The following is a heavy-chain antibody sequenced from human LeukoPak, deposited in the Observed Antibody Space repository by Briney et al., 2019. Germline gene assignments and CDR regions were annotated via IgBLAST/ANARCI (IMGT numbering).Heavy chain of an antibody. V-gene: IGHV3-23*01. CDR1: GFTFSSYG. CDR2: INGSGGSK. CDR3: SNLNTGRGCDY. D-gene: IGHD1-1*01. J-gene: IGHJ4*02. Sequence: GGTLRLSCAASGFTFSSYGMSWVRQAPGKGLEWVSDINGSGGSKYYADSVRGRFTISSENYNNTLYLQMNSTSAEATAEYSCSNLNTGRGCDYWGQGTLVTVSS.